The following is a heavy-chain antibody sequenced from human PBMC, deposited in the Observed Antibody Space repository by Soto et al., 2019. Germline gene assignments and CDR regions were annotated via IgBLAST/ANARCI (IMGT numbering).Heavy chain of an antibody. D-gene: IGHD3-16*01. CDR3: ARAFLGGAFDI. V-gene: IGHV1-69*06. CDR2: IIPIFGTA. J-gene: IGHJ3*02. CDR1: GGTFSSYA. Sequence: ASVKVSCKAPGGTFSSYAISWVRQAPGQGLEWMGGIIPIFGTANYAQKFQGRVTITADKSTSTAYMELSSLRSEDTAVYYCARAFLGGAFDIWGQGTMVTVSS.